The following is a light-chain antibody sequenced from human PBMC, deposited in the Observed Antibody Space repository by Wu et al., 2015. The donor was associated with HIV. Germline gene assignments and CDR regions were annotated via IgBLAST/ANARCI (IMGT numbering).Light chain of an antibody. CDR3: QQCDRSSYS. V-gene: IGKV3-20*01. Sequence: ESVLTQSPGTLSLSPGDSATLSCRASEGVRASYLAWYQQKPGQAPRLLIYGASTRAAGIPDRFSGSASGTEFTLTINRLEPEDFAVYYCQQCDRSSYSFGQGTKLEIK. CDR1: EGVRASY. J-gene: IGKJ2*03. CDR2: GAS.